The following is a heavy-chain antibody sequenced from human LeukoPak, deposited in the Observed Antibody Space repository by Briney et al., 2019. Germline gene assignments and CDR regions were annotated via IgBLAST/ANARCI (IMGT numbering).Heavy chain of an antibody. V-gene: IGHV3-21*01. CDR2: IRSSSSYR. Sequence: GGSLRLSCAASGFTFSSYSMNWVRQAPGKGLEWVSSIRSSSSYRYYADSVKGRFTISRDKAKNSLYLQMTSLRAEATAVYYCARDKYYDFWSGYSGSSDYWGQGPLVTVSS. J-gene: IGHJ4*02. CDR1: GFTFSSYS. CDR3: ARDKYYDFWSGYSGSSDY. D-gene: IGHD3-3*01.